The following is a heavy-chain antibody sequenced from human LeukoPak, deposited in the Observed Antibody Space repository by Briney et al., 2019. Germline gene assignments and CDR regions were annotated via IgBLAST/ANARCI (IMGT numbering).Heavy chain of an antibody. V-gene: IGHV3-21*01. CDR2: ISSSSSYI. Sequence: GGSLRLSCAASGFTFSSYSMNWVRQAPGKGLEWVSSISSSSSYIYYADSVKGRFTISRDNAKNSLYLQMNSLRAEDTAVYYCARDAVITYYYDSSGYYCDYWGQGTLVTVSS. CDR1: GFTFSSYS. D-gene: IGHD3-22*01. J-gene: IGHJ4*02. CDR3: ARDAVITYYYDSSGYYCDY.